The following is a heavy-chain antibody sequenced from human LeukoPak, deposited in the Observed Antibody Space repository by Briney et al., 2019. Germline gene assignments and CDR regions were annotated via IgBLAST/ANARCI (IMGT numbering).Heavy chain of an antibody. CDR2: IIPIFGTA. CDR1: GGTFSSYA. D-gene: IGHD4-17*01. V-gene: IGHV1-69*06. Sequence: ASVKVSCKASGGTFSSYAISWVRQAPGQGLEWMGGIIPIFGTANYAQKFQGRVTITADKSTSTAYMELSSLRSEDTAVYYCARANGDYWAFGDYWGQGTLVTVSS. CDR3: ARANGDYWAFGDY. J-gene: IGHJ4*02.